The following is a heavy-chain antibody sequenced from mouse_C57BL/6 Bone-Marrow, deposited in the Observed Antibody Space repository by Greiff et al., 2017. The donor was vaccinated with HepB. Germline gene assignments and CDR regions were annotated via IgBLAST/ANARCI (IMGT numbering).Heavy chain of an antibody. D-gene: IGHD1-1*01. J-gene: IGHJ2*01. CDR3: ARGVTTVSYYFDY. V-gene: IGHV1-63*01. CDR2: IYPGGGYT. Sequence: QVQLQQSGAELVRPGTSVKMSCKASGYTFTNYWIGWAKQRPGHGLEWIGDIYPGGGYTNYNEKFKGKATLTADKSSSTAYMQFSSLTSEDSAIYYCARGVTTVSYYFDYWGQGTTLTVSS. CDR1: GYTFTNYW.